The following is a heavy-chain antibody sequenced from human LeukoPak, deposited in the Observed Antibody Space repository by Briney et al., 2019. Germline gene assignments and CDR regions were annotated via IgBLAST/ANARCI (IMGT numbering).Heavy chain of an antibody. CDR3: ARRYLDS. Sequence: GGSLRLSCATSGFIFSTYWMSWVRQAPGKGLEWVANIKRDGSEKYYVDSVKGRFTISRDNAKNSLYLQMNSLRAEDTAVYYCARRYLDSWGQGTLVTVSS. CDR2: IKRDGSEK. J-gene: IGHJ4*02. V-gene: IGHV3-7*03. CDR1: GFIFSTYW.